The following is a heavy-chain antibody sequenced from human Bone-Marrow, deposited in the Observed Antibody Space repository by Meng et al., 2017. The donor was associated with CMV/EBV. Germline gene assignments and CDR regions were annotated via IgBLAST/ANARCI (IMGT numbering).Heavy chain of an antibody. V-gene: IGHV3-21*01. CDR3: ARDQSPFLESLSNYYFNL. D-gene: IGHD3-3*02. J-gene: IGHJ2*01. Sequence: GGSLRLSCAASGFTFSSYRMNWVRQAPGKRLEWVAYISRRSSYMYYADSVEGRFTVSRDNAKDSLYLQINSLRVEDTAVYYCARDQSPFLESLSNYYFNLWGRGTLVTVSS. CDR1: GFTFSSYR. CDR2: ISRRSSYM.